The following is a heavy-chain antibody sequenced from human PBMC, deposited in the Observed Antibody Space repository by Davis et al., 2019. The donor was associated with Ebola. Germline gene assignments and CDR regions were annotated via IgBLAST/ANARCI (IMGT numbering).Heavy chain of an antibody. CDR1: GGSISSYY. CDR3: ARVQEMATILDY. D-gene: IGHD5-24*01. V-gene: IGHV4-59*12. Sequence: SETLSLTCTVSGGSISSYYWSWIRQPPGKGLEWIGYIYYSGSTYYNPSLKSRVTISVDTSKNQFSLKLSSVTAADTAVYYCARVQEMATILDYWGQGTLVTVSS. CDR2: IYYSGST. J-gene: IGHJ4*02.